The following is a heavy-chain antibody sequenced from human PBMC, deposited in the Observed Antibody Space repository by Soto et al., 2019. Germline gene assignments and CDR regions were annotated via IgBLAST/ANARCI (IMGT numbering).Heavy chain of an antibody. CDR1: GFTFSSYA. V-gene: IGHV3-23*01. Sequence: EVQLLESGGGLVQPGGSLRLSCAASGFTFSSYAMSWVRQAPGKGLEWVSAISGSGGSTYYADSVKGRFTISRDNSKNTLYLQMNSLIAEYTAVYYCATITYYFYGMDVWGQGTTVTVSS. J-gene: IGHJ6*02. D-gene: IGHD1-20*01. CDR2: ISGSGGST. CDR3: ATITYYFYGMDV.